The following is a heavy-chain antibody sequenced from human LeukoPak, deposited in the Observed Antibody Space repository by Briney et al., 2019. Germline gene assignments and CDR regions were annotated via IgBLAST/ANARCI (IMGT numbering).Heavy chain of an antibody. Sequence: PSETLSLTCAVYGGSFSGYYWSWIRQPPGKGLEWIGEINHSGSTNYNPSLKGRVTISVDTSKNQFSLKLSSVTAAVTAVYYCALSPGYSGYAYYFDYWGQGTLVTVSS. CDR3: ALSPGYSGYAYYFDY. V-gene: IGHV4-34*01. D-gene: IGHD5-12*01. CDR1: GGSFSGYY. J-gene: IGHJ4*02. CDR2: INHSGST.